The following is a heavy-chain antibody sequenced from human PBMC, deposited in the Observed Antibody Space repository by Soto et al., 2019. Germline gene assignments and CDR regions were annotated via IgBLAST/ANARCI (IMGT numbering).Heavy chain of an antibody. D-gene: IGHD2-2*02. CDR3: AREAAIHDMDV. CDR2: IYYGGST. J-gene: IGHJ6*02. CDR1: GGSVSSGSYY. Sequence: SETRSRTWTVSGGSVSSGSYYWSWVRQPPGKVLEWIGYIYYGGSTNYNPSLKSRVTISVDTSKNQFSLKLSSVTAADTAVYYCAREAAIHDMDVWGQGTTVTFSS. V-gene: IGHV4-61*01.